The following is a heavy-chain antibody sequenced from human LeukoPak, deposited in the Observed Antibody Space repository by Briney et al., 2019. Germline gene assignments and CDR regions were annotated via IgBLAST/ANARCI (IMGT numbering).Heavy chain of an antibody. CDR2: VYYTGNT. CDR3: ATNTGTVFDY. Sequence: SETLSLTCSVSGDFITAYYWSWIRQPPGKGLEWNDYVYYTGNTEYNPSLRSRVTISLEMSKLQFSLSLTSVTAADTAVYYCATNTGTVFDYWGQGALVTVSS. CDR1: GDFITAYY. V-gene: IGHV4-59*01. D-gene: IGHD7-27*01. J-gene: IGHJ4*02.